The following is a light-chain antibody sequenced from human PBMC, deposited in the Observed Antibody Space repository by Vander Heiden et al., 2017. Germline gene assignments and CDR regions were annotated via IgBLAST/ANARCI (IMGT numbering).Light chain of an antibody. CDR3: QQADCFPRT. J-gene: IGKJ1*01. CDR2: AAS. V-gene: IGKV1-12*01. CDR1: HGISSS. Sequence: DIQMTQSPSSVSASVGDRVTITCRASHGISSSLAWYQQKPGEAPKLLIYAASRLLSGVPSRFSGSGFSGSESGTDFTLTINSLQPEDFGTYYCQQADCFPRTFGQGTKVEIK.